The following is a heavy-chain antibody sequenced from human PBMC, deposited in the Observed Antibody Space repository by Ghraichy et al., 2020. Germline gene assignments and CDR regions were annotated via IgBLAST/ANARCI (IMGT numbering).Heavy chain of an antibody. D-gene: IGHD2-2*01. V-gene: IGHV3-9*01. CDR1: GFTFEDYA. Sequence: GGSLGLSCAASGFTFEDYAIHWVRQAPGKGLEWVSGIRWDSGVMGYADSVKGRFTISRDNAKNSLYLQMNSLTVEDTALYYCLKDDCSSTNCGSGEYYFDYWGLGTLVTVSS. CDR2: IRWDSGVM. CDR3: LKDDCSSTNCGSGEYYFDY. J-gene: IGHJ4*02.